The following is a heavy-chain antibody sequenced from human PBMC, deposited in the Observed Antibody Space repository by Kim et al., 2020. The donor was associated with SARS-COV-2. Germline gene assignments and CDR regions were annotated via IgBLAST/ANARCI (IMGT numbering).Heavy chain of an antibody. J-gene: IGHJ4*02. CDR2: IYYSGST. CDR1: GGSISSSSYY. Sequence: SETLSLTCTVSGGSISSSSYYWGWIRQPPGKGLEWIGSIYYSGSTYFNPSLKSRVTISVDTSKNQFSLKLSSVTAADTAVYYCARRARATMVRGVLDYWSQGTLVTVSS. D-gene: IGHD3-10*01. V-gene: IGHV4-39*01. CDR3: ARRARATMVRGVLDY.